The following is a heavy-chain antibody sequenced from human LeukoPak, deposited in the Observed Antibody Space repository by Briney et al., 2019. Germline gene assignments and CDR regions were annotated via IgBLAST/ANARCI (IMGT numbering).Heavy chain of an antibody. CDR2: ISSNGGST. V-gene: IGHV3-64*01. CDR3: ARDYCSSTSCLLDY. J-gene: IGHJ4*02. Sequence: GGSLRLSCAASGFTFSTYAMHWVRQAPGKGLEYDSAISSNGGSTYYANSVKGRFTISRDNSKNTLYLQMGSLRAEDMAVYYCARDYCSSTSCLLDYWGQGTLVTVSS. D-gene: IGHD2-2*01. CDR1: GFTFSTYA.